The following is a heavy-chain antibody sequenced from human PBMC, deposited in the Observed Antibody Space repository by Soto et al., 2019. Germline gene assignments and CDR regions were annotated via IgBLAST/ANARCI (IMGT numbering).Heavy chain of an antibody. CDR3: ARARLYYDILTGPPCGWFDP. CDR1: GGSISSYY. D-gene: IGHD3-9*01. Sequence: SETLSLTCTVSGGSISSYYCSWIRQPPGKGLEWIGHIYYSGSTNYNPSLKSRVTISVDTSKNQFSLKLSSVTAADTAMYYCARARLYYDILTGPPCGWFDPWGQGTLVTVSS. J-gene: IGHJ5*02. V-gene: IGHV4-59*12. CDR2: IYYSGST.